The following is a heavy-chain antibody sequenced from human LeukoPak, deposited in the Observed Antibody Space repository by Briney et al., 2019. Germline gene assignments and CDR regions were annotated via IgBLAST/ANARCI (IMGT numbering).Heavy chain of an antibody. CDR2: VSGSGDSP. Sequence: PGGSLRLSYAASGFTFSSYVMTWFRQAPGKGLEWVSSVSGSGDSPYYADSVTGRFTISRDNSKSTLFLQMNSLRAEDTAVYYCANQRGYRYGLTEYWGQGTLVTVSS. D-gene: IGHD5-18*01. V-gene: IGHV3-23*01. CDR1: GFTFSSYV. J-gene: IGHJ4*02. CDR3: ANQRGYRYGLTEY.